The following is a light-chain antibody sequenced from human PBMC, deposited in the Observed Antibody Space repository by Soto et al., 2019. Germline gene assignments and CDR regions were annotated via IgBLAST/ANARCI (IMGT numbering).Light chain of an antibody. CDR1: NIGSKS. CDR2: DDS. CDR3: QVWDSSSDHWV. J-gene: IGLJ3*02. V-gene: IGLV3-21*02. Sequence: SYELTQPPSVSVAPGQTARITCGGNNIGSKSVHWHQQKPGQAPVLVISDDSDRPSGIPERFSGSNSGNTATLTISRVEAGDEADYYCQVWDSSSDHWVFGGGTKVTVL.